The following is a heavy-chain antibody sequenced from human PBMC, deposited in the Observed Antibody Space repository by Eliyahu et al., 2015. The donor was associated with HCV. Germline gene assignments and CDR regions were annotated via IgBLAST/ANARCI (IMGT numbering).Heavy chain of an antibody. Sequence: QVRLQESGPGLVKPSQTLSLTCTVSGGSISSYYXSWIRXPAGKGXXWIGRIYPTGSTFYNPSLESRLTMSLDTSKNQFSLKLNSVTAADTAMYYCARHPPSSGWSDYWGQGTLVTVSS. J-gene: IGHJ4*02. CDR3: ARHPPSSGWSDY. V-gene: IGHV4-4*07. CDR2: IYPTGST. D-gene: IGHD6-19*01. CDR1: GGSISSYY.